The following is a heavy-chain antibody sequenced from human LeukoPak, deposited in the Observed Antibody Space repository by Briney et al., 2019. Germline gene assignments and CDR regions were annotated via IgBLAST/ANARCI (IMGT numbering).Heavy chain of an antibody. V-gene: IGHV2-5*02. Sequence: ESGPTLVKSTQTLTLTCSVSGFSLSVAGLGVGWIRQPPGKAPEWLAVVYWDDEKRYSPSLQTRLTITADISKNQVVLTMTNMDPVDTATYYCARLIVGAARVFDSWGQGTLVTVSS. CDR1: GFSLSVAGLG. J-gene: IGHJ4*02. CDR2: VYWDDEK. D-gene: IGHD1-26*01. CDR3: ARLIVGAARVFDS.